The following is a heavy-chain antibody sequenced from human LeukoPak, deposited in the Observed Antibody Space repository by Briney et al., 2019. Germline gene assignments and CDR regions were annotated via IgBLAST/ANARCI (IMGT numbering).Heavy chain of an antibody. J-gene: IGHJ3*02. CDR1: GFTFSSYW. CDR3: ARDNYYYDSSGYYYVQPDAFDI. V-gene: IGHV3-74*01. CDR2: INSDGSST. Sequence: GGSLRLSCAASGFTFSSYWMHWVRQAPGKGLVWVSRINSDGSSTSYADSVKGRFTISRDNAKNSLYLQMNSLRAEDTAVYYCARDNYYYDSSGYYYVQPDAFDIWGQGTMVTVSS. D-gene: IGHD3-22*01.